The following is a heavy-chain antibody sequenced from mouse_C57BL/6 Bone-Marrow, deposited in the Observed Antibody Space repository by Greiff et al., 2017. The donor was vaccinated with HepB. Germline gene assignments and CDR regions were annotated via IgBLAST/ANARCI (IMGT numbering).Heavy chain of an antibody. J-gene: IGHJ3*01. CDR3: ARLEYDYVDWFAY. Sequence: QVQLQQPGAELVKPGASVKLSCKASGYTFTSYWMQWVKQRPGQGLEWIGEIYPSDSYTNYNQKFKGKATLTVDTSSSTAYMQLSSLTSEDSAVYYCARLEYDYVDWFAYWGQGTLVTVSA. D-gene: IGHD2-4*01. CDR1: GYTFTSYW. V-gene: IGHV1-50*01. CDR2: IYPSDSYT.